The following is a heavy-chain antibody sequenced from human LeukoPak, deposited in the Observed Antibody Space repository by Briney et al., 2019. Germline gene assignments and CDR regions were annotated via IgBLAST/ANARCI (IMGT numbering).Heavy chain of an antibody. Sequence: SETLSLTCAVSGGSIVGYYWSWIRQPPGKGLEWIGYIYYGGNTDYNHSLGGRATITVDTSKNQFSLRLSSVTAADTAVYYCTQGAGWLIDYWGQGILVSVSS. CDR2: IYYGGNT. CDR3: TQGAGWLIDY. V-gene: IGHV4-59*01. D-gene: IGHD3-16*01. CDR1: GGSIVGYY. J-gene: IGHJ4*02.